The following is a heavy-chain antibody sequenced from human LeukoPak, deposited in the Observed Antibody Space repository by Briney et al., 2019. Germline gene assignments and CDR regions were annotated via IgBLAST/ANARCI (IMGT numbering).Heavy chain of an antibody. CDR2: ISSSSSYI. J-gene: IGHJ6*03. Sequence: GGSLRLSCAASGFTFSSYSMNWVRQAPGKGLEWVSSISSSSSYIYYADSVKGRFTISRDNAKNSLYLQMNSLRAEDTAVYYCARGDYDFWSGYYASEGNYYYMDVWGKGTTVTVSS. CDR3: ARGDYDFWSGYYASEGNYYYMDV. V-gene: IGHV3-21*01. D-gene: IGHD3-3*01. CDR1: GFTFSSYS.